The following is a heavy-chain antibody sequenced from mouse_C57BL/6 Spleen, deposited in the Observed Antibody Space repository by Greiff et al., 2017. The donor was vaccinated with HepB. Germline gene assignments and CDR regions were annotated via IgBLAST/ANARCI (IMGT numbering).Heavy chain of an antibody. CDR1: GFSFNTYA. D-gene: IGHD1-1*01. V-gene: IGHV10-1*01. CDR3: VRNYGSRSGFAY. CDR2: IRSKSNNYAT. Sequence: EVKLMESGGGLVQPKGSLKLSCAASGFSFNTYAMNWVRQAPGKGLEWVARIRSKSNNYATYYADSVKDRFTISRDDSESMLYLQMNNLKTEDTAMYYCVRNYGSRSGFAYWGQVTLVTVSA. J-gene: IGHJ3*01.